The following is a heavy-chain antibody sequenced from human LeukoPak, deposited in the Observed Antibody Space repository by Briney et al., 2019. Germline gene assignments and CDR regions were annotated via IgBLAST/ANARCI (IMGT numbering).Heavy chain of an antibody. Sequence: GESLKISCKGSGYSFTSYRIGWVRQMPGKVLEWMRIIYPGDSDTRYSPSFQGQVTISADKSISTAYLQWSSLKASDTAMYYCATRSSIAAPTGYYYYYMDVWGKGTTVTVSS. CDR2: IYPGDSDT. CDR3: ATRSSIAAPTGYYYYYMDV. J-gene: IGHJ6*03. D-gene: IGHD6-6*01. CDR1: GYSFTSYR. V-gene: IGHV5-51*01.